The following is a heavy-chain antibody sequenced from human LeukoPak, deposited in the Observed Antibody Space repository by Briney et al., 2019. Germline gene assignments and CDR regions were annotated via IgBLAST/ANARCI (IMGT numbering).Heavy chain of an antibody. CDR1: GGSVSSGRYY. D-gene: IGHD1-1*01. CDR2: FYYSGST. J-gene: IGHJ4*02. CDR3: ARKRTGDQGYYFDS. V-gene: IGHV4-61*01. Sequence: PSETLSLTCTVSGGSVSSGRYYWSWIRQPPGKGLEWIGYFYYSGSTNYNPSLKTRVTISVDTSKNQFSLKVSSVTAADTAVYYCARKRTGDQGYYFDSWGQGTLVTVSS.